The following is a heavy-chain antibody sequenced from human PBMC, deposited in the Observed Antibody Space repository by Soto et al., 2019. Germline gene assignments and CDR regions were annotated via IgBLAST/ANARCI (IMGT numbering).Heavy chain of an antibody. CDR2: ISSDSKYL. V-gene: IGHV3-21*02. D-gene: IGHD3-22*01. CDR1: GFTLSDFG. CDR3: VRYFDSSGYPYFCDY. Sequence: EGQLVESGGGLVKPGGSLRLSCTVSGFTLSDFGVNWVRQAPGKGLEWISFISSDSKYLHYADSVRGRFTVSRDNVKNSVFLQMNSLGADDTAMYYCVRYFDSSGYPYFCDYWGQGTQVTVSS. J-gene: IGHJ4*02.